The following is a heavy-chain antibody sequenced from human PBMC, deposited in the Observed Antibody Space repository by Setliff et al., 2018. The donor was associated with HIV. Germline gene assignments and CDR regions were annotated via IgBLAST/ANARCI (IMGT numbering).Heavy chain of an antibody. Sequence: ASVKVSCKASGYTFTGYYMHCVRQAPGQGLEWMGRINPNSGGTNYAQKFQGRVTMTRDTSISTAYMELNRLRSDDTAVYYCARDLRITMIAGAFDIWGQGTMVTVSS. CDR3: ARDLRITMIAGAFDI. J-gene: IGHJ3*02. CDR2: INPNSGGT. D-gene: IGHD3-22*01. CDR1: GYTFTGYY. V-gene: IGHV1-2*06.